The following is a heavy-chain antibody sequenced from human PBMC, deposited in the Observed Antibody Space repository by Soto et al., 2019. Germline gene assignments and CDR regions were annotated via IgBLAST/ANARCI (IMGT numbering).Heavy chain of an antibody. J-gene: IGHJ3*02. Sequence: GGSLRLSCAASGFTFSSYSMNWVRQAPGKGLEWVSSISSSSSYIYYADSVKGRFTISRDNAKNSLYLQMNSLRAEDTAVYYCVPVITNDAFDIWGQGTMVTVSS. CDR3: VPVITNDAFDI. CDR1: GFTFSSYS. CDR2: ISSSSSYI. V-gene: IGHV3-21*01. D-gene: IGHD1-20*01.